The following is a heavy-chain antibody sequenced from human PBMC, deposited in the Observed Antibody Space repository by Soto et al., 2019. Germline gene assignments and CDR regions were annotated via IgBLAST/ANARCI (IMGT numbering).Heavy chain of an antibody. D-gene: IGHD5-18*01. CDR2: IFYSGST. CDR1: GGSISSYY. J-gene: IGHJ5*02. Sequence: PSETLSLTCTVSGGSISSYYWSWIRQPPGRGLEWIGHIFYSGSTNYNSALKSRVTISVDTSKSQFSLKLSSVTAADTAVYYCAKDSGYNYGYFRWFDPWGQGTLVTVSS. V-gene: IGHV4-59*01. CDR3: AKDSGYNYGYFRWFDP.